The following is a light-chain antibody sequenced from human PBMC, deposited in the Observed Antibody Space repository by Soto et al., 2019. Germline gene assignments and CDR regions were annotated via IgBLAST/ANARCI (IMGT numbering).Light chain of an antibody. V-gene: IGLV1-47*01. Sequence: QSVLIQPPSASGTPGQRVIISCSGSNSNIGNNYVYWDQHLPGTAPTLLISRNNQRPSGVPDRFSGAQSGTSASLAISGLRSEDDADYYCTPWEYSLIGVVFGGGTQLTVL. CDR1: NSNIGNNY. J-gene: IGLJ3*02. CDR3: TPWEYSLIGVV. CDR2: RNN.